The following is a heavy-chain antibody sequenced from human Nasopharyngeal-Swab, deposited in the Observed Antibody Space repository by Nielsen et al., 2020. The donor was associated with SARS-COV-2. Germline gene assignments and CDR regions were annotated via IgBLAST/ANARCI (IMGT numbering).Heavy chain of an antibody. D-gene: IGHD2-15*01. CDR1: GGSISSSSYY. J-gene: IGHJ5*02. V-gene: IGHV4-39*01. Sequence: SETLSLTCTVSGGSISSSSYYWVWVRQPPGKGLEWIGSVFYSGTTYYNPSLRSRLTISVDTSKNQFSLRVNSVTAADTAVYYCAMISPRGGHWFDPWGQGTLVTVSS. CDR2: VFYSGTT. CDR3: AMISPRGGHWFDP.